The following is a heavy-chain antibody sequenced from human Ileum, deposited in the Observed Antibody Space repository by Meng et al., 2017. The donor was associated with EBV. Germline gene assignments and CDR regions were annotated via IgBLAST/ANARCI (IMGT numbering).Heavy chain of an antibody. J-gene: IGHJ4*02. D-gene: IGHD1-26*01. CDR1: GFTFSNYA. CDR3: AKERTGFYAEL. Sequence: QVELVESGGGVAQPGRSLSLYCAAYGFTFSNYAMHWDRQAPDKGLEWVALISYDGNIAYYADSVKGRFAISRDNSKTTLYLLMNSLRAEDSAVYYCAKERTGFYAELWGQGTLVTVSS. V-gene: IGHV3-30*18. CDR2: ISYDGNIA.